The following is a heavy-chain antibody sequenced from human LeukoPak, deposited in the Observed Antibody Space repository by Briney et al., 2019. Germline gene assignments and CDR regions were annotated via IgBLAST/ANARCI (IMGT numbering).Heavy chain of an antibody. D-gene: IGHD6-19*01. CDR1: GGSISSSSYY. Sequence: SGTLSLTCTVSGGSISSSSYYWGWIRQPPGKGLEWIGSIYYGGSTYYNPSLKSRVTISVDTSKNQFSLKLSSVTAADTAVYYCARLSSGWYRGDFDYWGQGTLVTVSS. J-gene: IGHJ4*02. CDR3: ARLSSGWYRGDFDY. V-gene: IGHV4-39*01. CDR2: IYYGGST.